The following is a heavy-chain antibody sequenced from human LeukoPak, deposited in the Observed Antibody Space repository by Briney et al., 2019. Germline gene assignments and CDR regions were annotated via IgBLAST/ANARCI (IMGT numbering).Heavy chain of an antibody. Sequence: GGSLRLSCAASGFTFSDYYMSWMRQAPGKGLEWVSYISSSGSTIYYADSVKGRFTISRDNAKNSLYLQMNSLRAEDTAVYYCARAGTIVATAYYYGMDVWGQGTTVTVSS. CDR3: ARAGTIVATAYYYGMDV. CDR1: GFTFSDYY. J-gene: IGHJ6*02. D-gene: IGHD5-12*01. CDR2: ISSSGSTI. V-gene: IGHV3-11*01.